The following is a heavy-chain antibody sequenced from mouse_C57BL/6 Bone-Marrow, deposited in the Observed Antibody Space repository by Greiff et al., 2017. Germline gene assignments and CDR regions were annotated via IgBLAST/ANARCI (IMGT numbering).Heavy chain of an antibody. CDR2: INPSSGYT. D-gene: IGHD1-1*01. J-gene: IGHJ4*01. CDR1: GYTFTSYT. Sequence: VQLQESGAELARPGASVKMSCKASGYTFTSYTMHWVKQRPGQGLEWIGYINPSSGYTKYNQKFKDKATLTADKSSSTADMQLSSMTSEDYAVYYCARDTTVVANAMDYWGQGTSVTVSS. CDR3: ARDTTVVANAMDY. V-gene: IGHV1-4*01.